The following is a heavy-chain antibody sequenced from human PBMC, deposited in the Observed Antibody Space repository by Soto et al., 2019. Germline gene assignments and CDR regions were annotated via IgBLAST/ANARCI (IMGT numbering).Heavy chain of an antibody. J-gene: IGHJ4*02. D-gene: IGHD3-10*01. Sequence: QVQLQESGPGLVKPSQTLSLTCTVSGDSISSSGYYWSWIRQHPGQGLEWIGYIYYSGSTYSNPSLKSRITMSVDTAKNQFSLKLSSVTAADTAVYFCARGELESYYQDYWGQGTLVTVSS. CDR2: IYYSGST. CDR1: GDSISSSGYY. V-gene: IGHV4-31*03. CDR3: ARGELESYYQDY.